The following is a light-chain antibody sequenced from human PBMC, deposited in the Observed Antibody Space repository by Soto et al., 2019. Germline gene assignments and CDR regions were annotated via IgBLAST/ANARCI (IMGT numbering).Light chain of an antibody. CDR3: QHNGSSPPGT. V-gene: IGKV3-20*01. J-gene: IGKJ1*01. CDR1: QSVSSSY. Sequence: EIVLTQSPGTLSLSPGERATLSCRASQSVSSSYLAWYQQKAGQAPRLLIYGASSRATGIPDRFSGSGSGTESTLTLTRLEPEDFEVDYCQHNGSSPPGTFGQGTRLEIK. CDR2: GAS.